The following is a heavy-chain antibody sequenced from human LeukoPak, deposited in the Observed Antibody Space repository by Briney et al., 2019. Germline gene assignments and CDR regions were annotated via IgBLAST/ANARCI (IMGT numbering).Heavy chain of an antibody. V-gene: IGHV1-69*04. J-gene: IGHJ3*02. D-gene: IGHD3-22*01. CDR3: ASDTYYYDSSGYIRPNDAFDI. CDR2: IIPIFGIA. CDR1: GYTFTSYG. Sequence: GASVKVSCKASGYTFTSYGISWVRQAPGQGLEWMGRIIPIFGIANYAQKFQGRVTITADKSTSTAYMELSSLRSEDTAVYYCASDTYYYDSSGYIRPNDAFDIWGQGTMVTVSS.